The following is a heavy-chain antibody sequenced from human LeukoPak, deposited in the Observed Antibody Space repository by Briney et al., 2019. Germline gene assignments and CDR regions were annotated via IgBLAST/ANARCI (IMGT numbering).Heavy chain of an antibody. V-gene: IGHV4-59*01. J-gene: IGHJ1*01. CDR1: GVPISSYY. CDR2: IDYSGST. CDR3: ARSGGLYTSTWYFHH. D-gene: IGHD6-13*01. Sequence: SETLSLTCTVSGVPISSYYWSWIRQPPGKGLEWIGYIDYSGSTIYNPSLKSRVTISVNTSKNQFSLQLSSVTAADTAVYYCARSGGLYTSTWYFHHWGQGTLVTVSS.